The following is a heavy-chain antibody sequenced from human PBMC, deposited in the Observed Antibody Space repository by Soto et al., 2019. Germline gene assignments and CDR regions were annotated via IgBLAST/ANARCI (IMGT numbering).Heavy chain of an antibody. CDR1: GFTFSSYA. D-gene: IGHD3-9*01. CDR3: AKLRYFDWSSYNWFEY. J-gene: IGHJ5*01. CDR2: ISGSGPTT. V-gene: IGHV3-23*01. Sequence: EVQLLESGGGLVQPGGSLRLSCAASGFTFSSYAMTWVRQAPGKGLEWVSGISGSGPTTSYADSVKGRFTVSRDNSKNTLYLQMNSLRVEDTAVYYCAKLRYFDWSSYNWFEYWGQGTPVTVSS.